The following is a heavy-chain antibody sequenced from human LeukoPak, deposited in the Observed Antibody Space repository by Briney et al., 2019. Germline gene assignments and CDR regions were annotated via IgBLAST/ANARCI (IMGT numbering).Heavy chain of an antibody. Sequence: ASVKVSCKASGYTFTDHHMHWVRQAPGQGLEWMGWIHPTSGDTKYAQKFQGRVTMTRDTSISTAYMELSRLIDDDTAVYYCARGTFDPSGQGTLVTVSS. CDR3: ARGTFDP. V-gene: IGHV1-2*02. CDR1: GYTFTDHH. CDR2: IHPTSGDT. J-gene: IGHJ5*02.